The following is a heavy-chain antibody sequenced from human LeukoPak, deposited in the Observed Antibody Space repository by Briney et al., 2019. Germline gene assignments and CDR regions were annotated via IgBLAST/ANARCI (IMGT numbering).Heavy chain of an antibody. CDR2: IKSTTDGGTT. CDR3: STIRMPKGGGVRLYYYDY. CDR1: GFTSNNAW. Sequence: PGGSLRLSCAASGFTSNNAWMSWVRQAPGKGLEWVGRIKSTTDGGTTDYAQSVKGRFTVSRDDSKNTLYLQLNSLNTEDPAVYYCSTIRMPKGGGVRLYYYDYWGQGTLVSVSS. D-gene: IGHD2-2*01. J-gene: IGHJ4*02. V-gene: IGHV3-15*01.